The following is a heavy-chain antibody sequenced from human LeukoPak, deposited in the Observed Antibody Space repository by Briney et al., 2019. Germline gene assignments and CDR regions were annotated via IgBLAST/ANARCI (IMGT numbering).Heavy chain of an antibody. D-gene: IGHD1-26*01. Sequence: GGSLRLSCAATGLSVSSNFMSWVRQAPGKGLEWVSVIYGGGSTYYADSVKGRFTISRDNSKNTLYLQMNSLRAEDTAVYYCAKVPSWGSKNFDYWGQGTLVTVSS. CDR1: GLSVSSNF. V-gene: IGHV3-53*01. J-gene: IGHJ4*02. CDR3: AKVPSWGSKNFDY. CDR2: IYGGGST.